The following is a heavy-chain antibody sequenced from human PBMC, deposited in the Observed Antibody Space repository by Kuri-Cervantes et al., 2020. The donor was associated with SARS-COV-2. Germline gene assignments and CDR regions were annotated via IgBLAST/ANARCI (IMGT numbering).Heavy chain of an antibody. CDR3: ARDSLYYDFWSGLYGPSH. V-gene: IGHV3-23*01. J-gene: IGHJ4*02. CDR2: ISGSGGST. D-gene: IGHD3-3*01. Sequence: GESLKISCAASGFTFSNAWMSWVRQAPGKGLEWVSAISGSGGSTYYADSVKGRLTISRDNSKNTLYLQMNSLRAEDTAVYYCARDSLYYDFWSGLYGPSHWGQGTLVTVSS. CDR1: GFTFSNAW.